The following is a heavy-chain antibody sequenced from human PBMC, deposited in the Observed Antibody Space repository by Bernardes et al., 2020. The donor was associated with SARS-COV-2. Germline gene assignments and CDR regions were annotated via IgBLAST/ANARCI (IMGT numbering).Heavy chain of an antibody. V-gene: IGHV1-18*01. J-gene: IGHJ6*02. Sequence: ASVKVSCKASGYTFTSYGISWVRQAPGQGLEWMGWISAYNGNTNYAQKLQGRVTMTTDTSTSTAYMELRSLRSDDTAVYYCARNPYYYGSGSYYYGMDVWGQGTTVTVSS. CDR2: ISAYNGNT. CDR3: ARNPYYYGSGSYYYGMDV. D-gene: IGHD3-10*01. CDR1: GYTFTSYG.